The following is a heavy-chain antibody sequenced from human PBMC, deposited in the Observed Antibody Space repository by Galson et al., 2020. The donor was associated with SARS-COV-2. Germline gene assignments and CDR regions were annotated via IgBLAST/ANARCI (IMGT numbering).Heavy chain of an antibody. D-gene: IGHD1-26*01. J-gene: IGHJ5*02. CDR2: TSYDGTSH. CDR3: ARAATGSYYNAFDP. CDR1: GFTFTIFT. V-gene: IGHV3-30-3*01. Sequence: GGSLKLSCAASGFTFTIFTLHWVRQAPGKGLEWVAVTSYDGTSHYYTDSVTGRFTISRDNSKNMLFLQMHSLRVEDTAIYYCARAATGSYYNAFDPWGQGTMVTVSS.